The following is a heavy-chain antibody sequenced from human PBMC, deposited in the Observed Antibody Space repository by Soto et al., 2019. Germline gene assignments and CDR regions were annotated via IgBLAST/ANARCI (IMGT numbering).Heavy chain of an antibody. Sequence: GGSLRLSCAASGFTFSSYGMHWVRQAPGKGLEWVAVISYDGSNKYYADSVKGRFTISRDNSKNTLYLQMNSLRAEDTAVYYCAKARGQLVYYGMDVWGQGTTVTVSS. CDR3: AKARGQLVYYGMDV. J-gene: IGHJ6*02. CDR1: GFTFSSYG. V-gene: IGHV3-30*18. CDR2: ISYDGSNK. D-gene: IGHD6-6*01.